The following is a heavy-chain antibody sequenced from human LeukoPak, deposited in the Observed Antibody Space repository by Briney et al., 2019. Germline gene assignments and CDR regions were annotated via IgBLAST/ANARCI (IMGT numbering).Heavy chain of an antibody. D-gene: IGHD3-22*01. CDR1: GYTFTGYY. CDR2: INPNSGGT. Sequence: ASVKVSCKASGYTFTGYYMHWVRQAPGQGLEWMGWINPNSGGTNYAQKFQGRVTMTRDTSISTAYMELSRLRSDDTAVYYCARDGSNYYDSSGYHNWLDPWGQGTLVTVSS. CDR3: ARDGSNYYDSSGYHNWLDP. J-gene: IGHJ5*02. V-gene: IGHV1-2*02.